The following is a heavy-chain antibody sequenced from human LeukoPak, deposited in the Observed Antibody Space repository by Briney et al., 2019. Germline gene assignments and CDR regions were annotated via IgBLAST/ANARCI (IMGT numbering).Heavy chain of an antibody. CDR2: ISYDGGSK. V-gene: IGHV3-30-3*01. Sequence: GGSLRLSCAASGFTFSTYAIHWVRQAPGKGLEWVAVISYDGGSKYYADSVKGRFTISRDNSKNTLYLQMNSLRTEDTAVYYCARAYYGSGTYNCDYWGQGTLVTVSS. CDR1: GFTFSTYA. D-gene: IGHD3-10*01. CDR3: ARAYYGSGTYNCDY. J-gene: IGHJ4*02.